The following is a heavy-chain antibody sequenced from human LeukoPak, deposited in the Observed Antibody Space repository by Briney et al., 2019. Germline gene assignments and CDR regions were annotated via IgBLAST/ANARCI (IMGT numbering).Heavy chain of an antibody. V-gene: IGHV4-30-2*01. CDR2: IYHSGST. J-gene: IGHJ4*02. CDR1: GGSISSGGYS. Sequence: SQTLSLTCAVSGGSISSGGYSWSWIRQPPGKGLEWIGYIYHSGSTYYNPSLESRVTISVDRSKNQFSLKLSSVTAADTAVYYCASLAVVVPAAMIWGQGTLVTVSS. CDR3: ASLAVVVPAAMI. D-gene: IGHD2-2*01.